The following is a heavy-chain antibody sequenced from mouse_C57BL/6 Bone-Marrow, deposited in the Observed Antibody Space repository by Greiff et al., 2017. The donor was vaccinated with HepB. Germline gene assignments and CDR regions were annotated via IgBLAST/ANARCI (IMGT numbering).Heavy chain of an antibody. V-gene: IGHV1-42*01. CDR2: INPSTGGT. D-gene: IGHD2-4*01. J-gene: IGHJ3*01. Sequence: EVQLQQSGPELVKPGASVKISCKASGYSFTGYYMNWVKQSPEKSLEWIGEINPSTGGTTYNQKFKAKATLTGDKSSSTAYMQLKSLTSEDSAVYYGARWGLRSAWFAYWGQGTLVTVAA. CDR1: GYSFTGYY. CDR3: ARWGLRSAWFAY.